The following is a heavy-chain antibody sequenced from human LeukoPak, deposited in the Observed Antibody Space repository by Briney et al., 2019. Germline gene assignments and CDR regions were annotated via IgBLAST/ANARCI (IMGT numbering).Heavy chain of an antibody. CDR2: ISYDGSNK. J-gene: IGHJ4*02. CDR1: GFTFSSYA. Sequence: GGSLRLSCAASGFTFSSYAMHWVRQAPGKGLEWVAVISYDGSNKYYADSVKGRFTISRDNSKNTLYLQMNSLRAEDTAVYYCARGIPSSWFDYWGQGTLVTVSS. CDR3: ARGIPSSWFDY. V-gene: IGHV3-30*14. D-gene: IGHD6-13*01.